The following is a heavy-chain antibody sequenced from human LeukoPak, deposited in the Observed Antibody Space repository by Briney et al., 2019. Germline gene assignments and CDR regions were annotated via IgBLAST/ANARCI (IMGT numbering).Heavy chain of an antibody. Sequence: PGGSLRLSCAASGFTFSSYAMDWVRQAPGKGLEWVAVISYDGSNKYYADSVKGRFTISRDNSKNTLYLQMNSLRAEDTAVYYCSRDFFRSTSSSVGFDLWGQGTLVTVSS. D-gene: IGHD2-2*01. CDR3: SRDFFRSTSSSVGFDL. J-gene: IGHJ5*02. V-gene: IGHV3-30-3*01. CDR2: ISYDGSNK. CDR1: GFTFSSYA.